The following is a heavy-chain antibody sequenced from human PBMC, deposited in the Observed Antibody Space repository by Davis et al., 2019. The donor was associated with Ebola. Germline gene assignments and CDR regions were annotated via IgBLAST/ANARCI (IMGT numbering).Heavy chain of an antibody. V-gene: IGHV3-30*02. J-gene: IGHJ6*04. Sequence: GESLKISCVTSGFTSSSYGIHWVRQAPGKELEWVAFKPYDGTNKYYADSVKGRFTISRDNSKNTVYLQMNSLRAEDTAVYYCAKSGLSFGVVKYHYGMDVWGKGTTVTVSS. CDR3: AKSGLSFGVVKYHYGMDV. D-gene: IGHD3-3*01. CDR2: KPYDGTNK. CDR1: GFTSSSYG.